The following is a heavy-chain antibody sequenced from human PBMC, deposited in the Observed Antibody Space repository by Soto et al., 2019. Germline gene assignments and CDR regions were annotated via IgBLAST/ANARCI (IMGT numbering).Heavy chain of an antibody. CDR1: GGTLGSYG. V-gene: IGHV1-69*12. CDR3: ARGGGVVVTGIPFDY. CDR2: NIPIFGTT. J-gene: IGHJ4*02. D-gene: IGHD2-21*02. Sequence: QVQLVQSGAAVKKPGSSVKVSCKASGGTLGSYGISWVRQAPGQGLEWMGVNIPIFGTTNYAQKFQGRVTITADESTNTAYMELNSLRSEDTAVYYCARGGGVVVTGIPFDYWGPGTLVTVSS.